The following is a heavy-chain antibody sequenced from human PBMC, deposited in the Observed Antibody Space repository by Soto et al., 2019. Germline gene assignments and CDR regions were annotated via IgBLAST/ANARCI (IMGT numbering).Heavy chain of an antibody. Sequence: QVHLVQSGAEAKKPGASVKVSCKVSGFALIALSIHWVRQAPGKGLEWMGRFDPENGERVYAQKFQGRVTMTEDTSTDTAYMQLSSLRSEDTAFYYCASSNYNYAMDVWGQGTTVTVSS. CDR2: FDPENGER. CDR1: GFALIALS. D-gene: IGHD4-4*01. J-gene: IGHJ6*01. CDR3: ASSNYNYAMDV. V-gene: IGHV1-24*01.